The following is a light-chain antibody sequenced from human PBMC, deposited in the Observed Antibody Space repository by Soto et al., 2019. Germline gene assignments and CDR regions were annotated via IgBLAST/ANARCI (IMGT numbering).Light chain of an antibody. J-gene: IGKJ1*01. CDR3: QQYGSTPQT. CDR1: QSVSSNY. Sequence: EIVLTQSPGTLSLSPGERATLSCRASQSVSSNYLAWYQQKPGQAPRLLIYDTSSRATGIPDRFSGSGSGTDFPLTISRLEPEDFAVYYCQQYGSTPQTFGQGTKVDIK. V-gene: IGKV3-20*01. CDR2: DTS.